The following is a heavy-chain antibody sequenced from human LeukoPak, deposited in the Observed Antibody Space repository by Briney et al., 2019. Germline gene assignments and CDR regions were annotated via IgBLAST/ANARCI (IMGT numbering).Heavy chain of an antibody. CDR2: INPNSGGT. CDR1: GYTFTGYY. Sequence: GASVKVSRKASGYTFTGYYMHWVRQAPGQGLEWMGWINPNSGGTNYAQKFQGRVTMTRDTSISTAYMELSRLRSDDTAVYYCARDYYDSSGYRDYWGQGTLVTVSS. CDR3: ARDYYDSSGYRDY. V-gene: IGHV1-2*02. D-gene: IGHD3-22*01. J-gene: IGHJ4*02.